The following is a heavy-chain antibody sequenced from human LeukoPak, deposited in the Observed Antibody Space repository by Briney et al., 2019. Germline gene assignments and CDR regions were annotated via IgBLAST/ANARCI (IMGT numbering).Heavy chain of an antibody. V-gene: IGHV1-8*01. CDR2: MNPNSGNT. D-gene: IGHD3-10*01. CDR1: GYTFTSYD. Sequence: ASVKVSCKASGYTFTSYDINWVRQATGQGLEWMGWMNPNSGNTGYAQKFQGRVTMTEDTSTDTAYMELTSLRSEDTAVYYCAKDGTRGTRFGKIPHYFDSWGRGTLVTVSS. J-gene: IGHJ4*02. CDR3: AKDGTRGTRFGKIPHYFDS.